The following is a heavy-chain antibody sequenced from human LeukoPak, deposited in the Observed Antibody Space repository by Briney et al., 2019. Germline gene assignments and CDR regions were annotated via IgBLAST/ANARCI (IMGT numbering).Heavy chain of an antibody. CDR2: INHSGST. J-gene: IGHJ5*02. D-gene: IGHD3-22*01. Sequence: PSETLSLTCTVSGGSISSGGYYWSWIRQPPGKGLEWIGEINHSGSTNYNPSLKSRVTISVDTSKNQFSLKLSSVTAADTAVYYCARVLDSSGYYYGFDPWGQGTLVTVSS. CDR1: GGSISSGGYY. V-gene: IGHV4-39*07. CDR3: ARVLDSSGYYYGFDP.